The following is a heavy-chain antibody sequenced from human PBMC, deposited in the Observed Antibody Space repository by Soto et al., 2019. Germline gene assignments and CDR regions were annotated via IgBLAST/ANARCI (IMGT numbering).Heavy chain of an antibody. V-gene: IGHV3-23*01. Sequence: EVQLLESGGGLVQPGGSLRLSCAAFGITFSSYAMSWVRQAPGTGLEWVSAISGSGFSADYADSVRGRFTISGDNSRNTLYLQMNSLRAEDTAVYYCATQSNSPDRIAVAGTFDFWGQGTLVTVSS. CDR3: ATQSNSPDRIAVAGTFDF. J-gene: IGHJ4*02. CDR1: GITFSSYA. D-gene: IGHD6-19*01. CDR2: ISGSGFSA.